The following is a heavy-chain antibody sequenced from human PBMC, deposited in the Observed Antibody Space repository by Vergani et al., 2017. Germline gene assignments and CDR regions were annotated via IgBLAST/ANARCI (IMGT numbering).Heavy chain of an antibody. D-gene: IGHD2-21*02. CDR1: GYSISSTYY. Sequence: QVQLQESGPGLVKPSETLSLTCAVSGYSISSTYYWGWNRQPPGKGLEWIGSIYHSGSTYNNPTLKSRVTISVDTSKNQFSLKLSSVTAADTAVYYCARHRGDNDGGGMDVWGQGTTVTVSS. J-gene: IGHJ6*02. CDR2: IYHSGST. CDR3: ARHRGDNDGGGMDV. V-gene: IGHV4-38-2*01.